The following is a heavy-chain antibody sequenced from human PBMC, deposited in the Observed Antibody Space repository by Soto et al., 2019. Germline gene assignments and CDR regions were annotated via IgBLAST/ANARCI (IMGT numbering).Heavy chain of an antibody. CDR2: INHSGST. J-gene: IGHJ3*02. Sequence: SETLSLTCAVYGGSFSGYYWSWIRQPPGKGLEWIGEINHSGSTNYNPSLKSRVTISVDTSKNQFSLKLSSVTAADTAVYYCARRFRATRSAFDIWGQGTMVTVSS. V-gene: IGHV4-34*01. D-gene: IGHD3-10*01. CDR3: ARRFRATRSAFDI. CDR1: GGSFSGYY.